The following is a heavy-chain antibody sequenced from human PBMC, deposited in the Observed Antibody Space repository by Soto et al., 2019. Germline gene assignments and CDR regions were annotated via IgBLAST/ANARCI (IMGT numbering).Heavy chain of an antibody. Sequence: ASVKVSCKASGYTFTSYGISWVRQAPGQGLEWMGWISAYNGNTNYAQKLQGRVTMTTDTSTSTAYMELRSLRSDDTAVYYCARVIPPGALSAWFDLWGQGTLVTVSS. CDR3: ARVIPPGALSAWFDL. J-gene: IGHJ5*02. V-gene: IGHV1-18*01. CDR2: ISAYNGNT. CDR1: GYTFTSYG. D-gene: IGHD3-10*01.